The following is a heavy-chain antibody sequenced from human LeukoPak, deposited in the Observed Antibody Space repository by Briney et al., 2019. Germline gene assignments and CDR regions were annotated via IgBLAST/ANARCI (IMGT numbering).Heavy chain of an antibody. CDR3: ASQLITGDNWFDP. D-gene: IGHD7-27*01. CDR1: GGSISSSSYY. J-gene: IGHJ5*02. V-gene: IGHV4-39*01. Sequence: PSETLSLTCTVSGGSISSSSYYWGWIRQPPGKGLEWIGSIYYSGSTNYNPSLKSRVTISVDTSKNQFSLKLSSVTAADTAVYFCASQLITGDNWFDPWGQGTLVTVSS. CDR2: IYYSGST.